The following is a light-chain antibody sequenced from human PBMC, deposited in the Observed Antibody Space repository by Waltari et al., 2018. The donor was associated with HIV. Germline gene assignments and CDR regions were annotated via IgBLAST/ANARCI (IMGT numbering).Light chain of an antibody. CDR1: KSNIGAGYA. CDR3: QSWDDSLSGYV. Sequence: QSVLTQPPSLSGAPGQRVPISCTRSKSNIGAGYAVHWYQQVPGTPPKLLIYSNNNRPAGVPERFSGAKSDTSASLAITGLQAEDEADYYCQSWDDSLSGYVFGTGSKVTVL. CDR2: SNN. V-gene: IGLV1-40*01. J-gene: IGLJ1*01.